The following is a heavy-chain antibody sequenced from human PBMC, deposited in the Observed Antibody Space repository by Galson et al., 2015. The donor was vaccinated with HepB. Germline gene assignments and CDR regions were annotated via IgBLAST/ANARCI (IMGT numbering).Heavy chain of an antibody. CDR2: INRDGRST. CDR3: ARYNWNDDHFDY. V-gene: IGHV3-74*01. J-gene: IGHJ4*02. D-gene: IGHD1-20*01. CDR1: GFTFSHYW. Sequence: SLRLSCAASGFTFSHYWMHWVRQAPEKGLVWVSRINRDGRSTSYADSVEGRFTISRDNAKNTLYLQMNSLGAEDTAVYYCARYNWNDDHFDYWGQGTLVTVSS.